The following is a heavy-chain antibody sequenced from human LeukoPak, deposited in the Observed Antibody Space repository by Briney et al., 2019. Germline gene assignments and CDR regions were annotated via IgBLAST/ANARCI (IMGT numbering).Heavy chain of an antibody. CDR3: ARAGFSFSDYSGSFFDY. V-gene: IGHV3-21*01. CDR1: GFTFSSYS. D-gene: IGHD3-10*01. J-gene: IGHJ4*02. Sequence: PGGSLRLSCAASGFTFSSYSMNWVRQAPGKGLEWVSSITSSGSYIYYADSVKGRFTISRDNAKNSLYLQMNSLRAEDTAVYYCARAGFSFSDYSGSFFDYWGQGTLVTVSS. CDR2: ITSSGSYI.